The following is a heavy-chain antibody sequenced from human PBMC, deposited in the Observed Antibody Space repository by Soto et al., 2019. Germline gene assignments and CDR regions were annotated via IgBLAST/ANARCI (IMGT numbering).Heavy chain of an antibody. D-gene: IGHD3-22*01. CDR2: INPKSGGT. J-gene: IGHJ4*02. CDR1: GYTFSAYY. Sequence: ASVKVSCKTSGYTFSAYYMHWVRQAPGQGLEWMGGINPKSGGTLYAQKFQGRVNMTRDTSISTAYMELSRLRSDDTAVYYCARGGTFAYDTSGYSVYGGQGTLVPVSS. V-gene: IGHV1-2*02. CDR3: ARGGTFAYDTSGYSVY.